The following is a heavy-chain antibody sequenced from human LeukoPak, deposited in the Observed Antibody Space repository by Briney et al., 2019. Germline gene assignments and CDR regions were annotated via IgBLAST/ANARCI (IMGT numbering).Heavy chain of an antibody. CDR2: INHSGST. CDR3: ARGGLAAAGTPYYYYYYMDV. J-gene: IGHJ6*03. D-gene: IGHD6-13*01. CDR1: GGSFSGYY. V-gene: IGHV4-34*01. Sequence: SETLSLTCAVYGGSFSGYYWSWTRQPPGKGLEWIGEINHSGSTNYNPSLKSRVTISVDTSKNQFSLKLSSVTAADTAVYYCARGGLAAAGTPYYYYYYMDVWGKGTTVTVSS.